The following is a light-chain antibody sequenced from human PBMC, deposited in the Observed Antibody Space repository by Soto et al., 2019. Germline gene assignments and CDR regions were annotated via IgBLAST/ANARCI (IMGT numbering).Light chain of an antibody. V-gene: IGKV1-39*01. J-gene: IGKJ4*01. CDR1: QDIGRY. Sequence: DIQMTQSPSSLSASVGDRVTITCRAGQDIGRYLNWYQQKPGKAPKLLIYAASSLHSGVPSRFSGSGSGTDVTLTISSLQPEDFATYTCQQTYRTPLTFGGGTKVEIK. CDR2: AAS. CDR3: QQTYRTPLT.